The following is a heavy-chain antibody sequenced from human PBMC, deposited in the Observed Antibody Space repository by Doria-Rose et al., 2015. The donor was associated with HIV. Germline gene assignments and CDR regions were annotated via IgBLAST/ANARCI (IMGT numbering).Heavy chain of an antibody. CDR3: ARDLGIQLWLGY. D-gene: IGHD5-18*01. CDR2: IYHSGNT. V-gene: IGHV4-4*02. CDR1: GGSISSSNW. J-gene: IGHJ4*02. Sequence: LVKPSGTLSLTCAVSGGSISSSNWWSWVRQPPGKGLEWIGQIYHSGNTNCNPSPKSRVTISADKSKNQFSLKLTSVTAADTAVYYCARDLGIQLWLGYWGQGTLVTVSS.